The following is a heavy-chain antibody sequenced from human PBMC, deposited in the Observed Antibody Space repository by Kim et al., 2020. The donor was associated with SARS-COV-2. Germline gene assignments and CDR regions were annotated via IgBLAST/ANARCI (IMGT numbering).Heavy chain of an antibody. D-gene: IGHD6-19*01. J-gene: IGHJ4*02. CDR1: GFAFSRYS. CDR2: ITPSGDNV. V-gene: IGHV3-21*01. CDR3: ARATYSSGWYVWDC. Sequence: GGSLRLSCAASGFAFSRYSMNWVRQAPGKGLEWISSITPSGDNVWYADSVKGRFTISRDNAKNSLFLQMNSLRVEDAAVYYCARATYSSGWYVWDCWGQG.